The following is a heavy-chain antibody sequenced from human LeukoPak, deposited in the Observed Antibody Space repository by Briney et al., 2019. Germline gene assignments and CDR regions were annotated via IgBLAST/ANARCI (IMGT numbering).Heavy chain of an antibody. D-gene: IGHD4-17*01. J-gene: IGHJ4*02. CDR3: ARMPHDYGDRHLD. Sequence: GGSLRLSCAASGFTFSSYSMNWVRQAPGKGLEWVSSISSSSSYIYYADSVKGRFTISRDNAKNSLYLQMNSLRAEDTAVYYCARMPHDYGDRHLDWGQGTLVTVSS. CDR1: GFTFSSYS. V-gene: IGHV3-21*01. CDR2: ISSSSSYI.